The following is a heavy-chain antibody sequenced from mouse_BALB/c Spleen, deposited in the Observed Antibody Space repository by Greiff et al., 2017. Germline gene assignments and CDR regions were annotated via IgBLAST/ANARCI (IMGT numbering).Heavy chain of an antibody. Sequence: VQLKQSGTVLARPGASVKMSCKASGYTFTSYWMHWVKQRPGQGLEWIGAIYPGNSDTSYNQKFKGKAKLTAVTSTSTAYMELSSLTNEDSAVYYCTRETYDYAWFAYWGQGTLVTVSA. J-gene: IGHJ3*01. CDR2: IYPGNSDT. CDR1: GYTFTSYW. V-gene: IGHV1-5*01. CDR3: TRETYDYAWFAY. D-gene: IGHD2-4*01.